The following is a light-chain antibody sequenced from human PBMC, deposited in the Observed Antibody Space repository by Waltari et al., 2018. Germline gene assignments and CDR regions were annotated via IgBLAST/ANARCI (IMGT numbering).Light chain of an antibody. CDR3: QSYDTSLSTYV. Sequence: QSVLTQPPSVSGAPGQGVTISCTGSRPNIGTSLDVYWYQQCPGTAPKLLIYGNTNRPSGVPDRFSGSKSGSSASLAISGLQAEDEAHYYCQSYDTSLSTYVFGGGTKLTVL. V-gene: IGLV1-40*01. CDR2: GNT. J-gene: IGLJ2*01. CDR1: RPNIGTSLD.